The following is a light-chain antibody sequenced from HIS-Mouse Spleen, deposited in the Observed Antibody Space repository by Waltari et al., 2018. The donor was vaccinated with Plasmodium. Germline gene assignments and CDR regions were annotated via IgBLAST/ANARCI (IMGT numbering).Light chain of an antibody. CDR1: QSVSSCY. CDR3: QQYYSYPLT. CDR2: GAS. J-gene: IGKJ4*01. V-gene: IGKV3D-7*01. Sequence: EIVMTQSPATLSLSPGERATLSCRASQSVSSCYLSWYQQKPGQAPRLLIYGASTRATGIPARFSGSGSGTDFTLTISSLQPEDFATYYCQQYYSYPLTFGGGTKVEIK.